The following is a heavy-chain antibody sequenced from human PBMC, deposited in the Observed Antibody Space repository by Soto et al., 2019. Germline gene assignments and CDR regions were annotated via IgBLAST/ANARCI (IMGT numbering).Heavy chain of an antibody. CDR1: GFTFSSYA. Sequence: GGSLRLSCGASGFTFSSYAMSWVRQAPGKGLEWVSAISGGGDSTFYADSVKGRFTFSRDNSKNTMYLQMNSLRAEDTAVYYCAKDLGNNWNEYYFDYWGQGTLVTVSS. D-gene: IGHD1-1*01. J-gene: IGHJ4*02. CDR3: AKDLGNNWNEYYFDY. V-gene: IGHV3-23*01. CDR2: ISGGGDST.